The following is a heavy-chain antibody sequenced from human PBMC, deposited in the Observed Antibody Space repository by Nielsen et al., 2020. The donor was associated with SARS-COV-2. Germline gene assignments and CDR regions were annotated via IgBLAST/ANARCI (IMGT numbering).Heavy chain of an antibody. V-gene: IGHV3-30-3*01. CDR1: GFTFSSYA. Sequence: GGSLRLSCAASGFTFSSYAMHWVRQAPGKGLEWVAVISYDGSNKYYADSVKGRFTISRDNSKNTLYLQMNSLRAEDTAVYYCARDQVGSLAGYFDYWGQGTLVTVSS. CDR3: ARDQVGSLAGYFDY. CDR2: ISYDGSNK. J-gene: IGHJ4*02. D-gene: IGHD6-13*01.